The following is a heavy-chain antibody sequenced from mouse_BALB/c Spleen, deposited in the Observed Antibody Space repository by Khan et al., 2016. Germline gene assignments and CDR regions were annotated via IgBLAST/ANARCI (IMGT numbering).Heavy chain of an antibody. D-gene: IGHD1-1*01. J-gene: IGHJ1*01. CDR3: VSATVVEAGWYFDV. V-gene: IGHV3-1*02. Sequence: EVQLQESGPDLVKPSQSLSLTCTVIGYSITSGYSWHWIRQFPGNKLEWMGYIHYSGSTNYNPSLKSRISITRDTSKNQFFLQLNSVTTEATATXYGVSATVVEAGWYFDVWGAGATVTVTA. CDR1: GYSITSGYS. CDR2: IHYSGST.